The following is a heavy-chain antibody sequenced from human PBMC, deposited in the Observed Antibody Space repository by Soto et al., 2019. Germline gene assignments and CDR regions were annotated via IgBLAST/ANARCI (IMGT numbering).Heavy chain of an antibody. CDR3: AKESAAYSSGWHALDV. J-gene: IGHJ6*02. D-gene: IGHD6-19*01. V-gene: IGHV3-9*01. Sequence: EVQLVESGGDLVQPGRSLRLSCTASGFSFDDYAIHWVRQAPGKGPEWVSGMGWNGDIIDYADSVKGRFTISRDNVKNSLYLQMNSLRIEDTALYFCAKESAAYSSGWHALDVWGQGTTVTVSS. CDR1: GFSFDDYA. CDR2: MGWNGDII.